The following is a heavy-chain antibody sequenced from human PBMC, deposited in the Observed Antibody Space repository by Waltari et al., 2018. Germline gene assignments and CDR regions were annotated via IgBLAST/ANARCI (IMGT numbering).Heavy chain of an antibody. CDR2: IYSGGST. CDR3: AKVVLTTYFDY. D-gene: IGHD2-8*01. CDR1: GFTFSSYA. V-gene: IGHV3-23*03. J-gene: IGHJ4*02. Sequence: EVQLLESGGGLVQPGGSLRLSCAASGFTFSSYAMSWVRQAPGKGLEWVSVIYSGGSTYYADSVKGRFTISRDNSKNTLYLQMNSLRAEDTAVYYCAKVVLTTYFDYWGQGTLVTVSS.